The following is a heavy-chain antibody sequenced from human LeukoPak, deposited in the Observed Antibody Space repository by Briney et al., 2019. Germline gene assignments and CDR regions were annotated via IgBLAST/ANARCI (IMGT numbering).Heavy chain of an antibody. CDR3: ATDSGHSFFY. Sequence: GGSLRLSCGASGFTFNTAWRHGVRQVPGKGLVGVSRIYSDGPAPRYAEFVKGRFTISRDNAKNTLYLQMNSLTIEDTAVYYCATDSGHSFFYWGQGTKVTVSA. CDR2: IYSDGPAP. CDR1: GFTFNTAW. J-gene: IGHJ3*01. V-gene: IGHV3-74*01. D-gene: IGHD3-10*01.